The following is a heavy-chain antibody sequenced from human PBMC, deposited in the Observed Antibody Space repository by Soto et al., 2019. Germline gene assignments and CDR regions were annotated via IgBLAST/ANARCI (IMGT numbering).Heavy chain of an antibody. J-gene: IGHJ5*02. D-gene: IGHD3-3*01. CDR2: ISGSGGST. CDR3: TRTGFWSAVRGWFDP. Sequence: EVQLLESGGGLVQPGGSLRLSCAASGFTFSSYAMSWVRQAPGKGLEWVSAISGSGGSTYYADSVKGRFTISRDNSKNTLYLQMNSLRAEDTAVYYCTRTGFWSAVRGWFDPWGQGTLVTVSS. V-gene: IGHV3-23*01. CDR1: GFTFSSYA.